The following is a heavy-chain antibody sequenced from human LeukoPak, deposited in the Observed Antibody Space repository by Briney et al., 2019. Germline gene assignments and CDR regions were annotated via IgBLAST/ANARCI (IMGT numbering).Heavy chain of an antibody. V-gene: IGHV3-48*03. CDR3: ARGQTNTY. D-gene: IGHD2-8*01. J-gene: IGHJ4*02. CDR2: ISSGGSTI. CDR1: GFTFSSYE. Sequence: GGSLRLSCTASGFTFSSYEMNWVRQAPGKGLEWVSYISSGGSTIHYADSVKGRFTISRDNARNSLYLQMSSLRAEDTAVYYCARGQTNTYWGQGILVTVSS.